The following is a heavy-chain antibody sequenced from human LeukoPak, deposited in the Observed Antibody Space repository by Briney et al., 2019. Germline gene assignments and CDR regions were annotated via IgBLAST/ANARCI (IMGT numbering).Heavy chain of an antibody. CDR2: IYPGDSTT. CDR3: ARRRAEFDY. CDR1: GYSFTTSW. J-gene: IGHJ4*02. V-gene: IGHV5-51*01. Sequence: GESLKISCRGSGYSFTTSWIGWVRQMPGKGLEWMGIIYPGDSTTRYSPSFQGQVTISADKSISTAYLQWSSLRASDTAMYYCARRRAEFDYWGQGTLVTVSS.